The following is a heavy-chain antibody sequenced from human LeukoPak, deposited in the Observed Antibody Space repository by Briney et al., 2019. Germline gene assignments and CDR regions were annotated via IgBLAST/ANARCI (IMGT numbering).Heavy chain of an antibody. CDR2: IYPGDSDT. V-gene: IGHV5-51*01. Sequence: GESLKISCKASGYSFTNYWIAWVRQMPGKGLESMGIIYPGDSDTRYSPSCRGQVTISADKSITTAYLQWSSLKASDTAIYYCARWGQYFDYWGQGTLVTVSS. CDR3: ARWGQYFDY. D-gene: IGHD3-16*01. CDR1: GYSFTNYW. J-gene: IGHJ4*02.